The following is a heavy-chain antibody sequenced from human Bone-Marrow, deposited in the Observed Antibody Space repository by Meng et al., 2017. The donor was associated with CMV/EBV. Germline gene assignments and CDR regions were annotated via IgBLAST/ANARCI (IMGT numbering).Heavy chain of an antibody. D-gene: IGHD3-10*01. J-gene: IGHJ4*02. V-gene: IGHV3-74*01. CDR1: GVTFSSYW. CDR3: AGGPLGSGLLWFGEYIDY. Sequence: GESLKISCAASGVTFSSYWMHWVRQAPGKGLVWVARINSDGSSTSYADPVKGRFTISRDNAKNTPYLQMTSLRAEVTAVYYCAGGPLGSGLLWFGEYIDYWGQGTLVTVSS. CDR2: INSDGSST.